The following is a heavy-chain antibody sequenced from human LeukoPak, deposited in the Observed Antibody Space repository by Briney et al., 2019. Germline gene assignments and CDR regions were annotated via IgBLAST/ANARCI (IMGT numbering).Heavy chain of an antibody. V-gene: IGHV3-48*03. D-gene: IGHD5-12*01. J-gene: IGHJ3*02. CDR3: ARDGNSGYDPDAFDI. CDR2: ISSSGSTI. Sequence: SCAXXXXTXSSYEXXWVRQAPGKGLXXVSYISSSGSTIYYADSVKGRFTISRDNPKNSLYLQMNSLRAEDTAVYYCARDGNSGYDPDAFDIWGQGTVVTVSS. CDR1: XXTXSSYE.